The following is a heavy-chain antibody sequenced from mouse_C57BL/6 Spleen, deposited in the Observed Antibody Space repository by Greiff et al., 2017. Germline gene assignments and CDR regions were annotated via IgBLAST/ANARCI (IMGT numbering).Heavy chain of an antibody. CDR1: GYTFTDYE. J-gene: IGHJ1*03. Sequence: VQLQQSGAELVRPGASVTLSCKASGYTFTDYEMHWVKQTPVHGLEWIGAIDPETGGTAYNQKFKGKAILTADKSSSTAYMELRSLTSEDSAVYYCTRGYSKNWYFDVWGTGTTVTVSS. D-gene: IGHD2-5*01. V-gene: IGHV1-15*01. CDR3: TRGYSKNWYFDV. CDR2: IDPETGGT.